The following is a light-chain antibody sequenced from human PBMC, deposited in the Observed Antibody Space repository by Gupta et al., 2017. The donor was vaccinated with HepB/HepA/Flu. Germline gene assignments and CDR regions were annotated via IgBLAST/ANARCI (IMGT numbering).Light chain of an antibody. CDR3: QQDHSYLCT. Sequence: DLQMTQSPSPLSASVGDSVTITCRASQSISSWLAWYPPKPGKAPKLLIYKASSLESGAPSRFSGSGSGTEFTRTISSLQPDDFATYYCQQDHSYLCTFGQGTKVEIK. V-gene: IGKV1-5*03. J-gene: IGKJ1*01. CDR1: QSISSW. CDR2: KAS.